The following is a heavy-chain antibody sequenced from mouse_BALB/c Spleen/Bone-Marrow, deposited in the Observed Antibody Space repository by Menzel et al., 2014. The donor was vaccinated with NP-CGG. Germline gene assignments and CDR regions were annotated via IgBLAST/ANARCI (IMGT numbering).Heavy chain of an antibody. CDR2: INPSNGGT. J-gene: IGHJ3*01. V-gene: IGHV1S81*02. CDR1: GYTFTSYY. D-gene: IGHD3-3*01. Sequence: QVHVKQPGAELVKPGASVKLSCKSSGYTFTSYYMYWVKQRPGQGLEWIGGINPSNGGTNFNEKFKSKATLTVDKSSSTAYMQLSSLTSEDSAVYYCTREGTFFAYWGQGTLVTVSA. CDR3: TREGTFFAY.